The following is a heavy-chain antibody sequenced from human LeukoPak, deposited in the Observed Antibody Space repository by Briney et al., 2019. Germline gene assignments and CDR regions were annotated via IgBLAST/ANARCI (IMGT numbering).Heavy chain of an antibody. D-gene: IGHD6-13*01. Sequence: PSETLSLTCTVSGGSISSYYWSWIRQPPGKGLEWIGEINHSGSTNYNPSLKSRVTISVDTSKNQFSLKLSSVTAADTAVYYCARHFRRGAAAGTRPLYYFDYWGQGTLVTVSS. CDR1: GGSISSYY. CDR3: ARHFRRGAAAGTRPLYYFDY. V-gene: IGHV4-34*01. J-gene: IGHJ4*02. CDR2: INHSGST.